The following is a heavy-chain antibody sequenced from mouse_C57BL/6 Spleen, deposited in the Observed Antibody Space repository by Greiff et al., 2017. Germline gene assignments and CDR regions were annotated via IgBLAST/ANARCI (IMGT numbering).Heavy chain of an antibody. CDR1: GFTFSSYG. D-gene: IGHD2-5*01. CDR3: ARFSVYSNFAY. V-gene: IGHV5-6*02. Sequence: DVMLVESGGDLVKPGGSLKLSCAASGFTFSSYGMSWVRQTPDKRLEWVATISSGGSYTYYPDSVKGRFTISRDNAKNTLYLQMSSLKSEDTAMYYCARFSVYSNFAYWGQGTLVTVSA. CDR2: ISSGGSYT. J-gene: IGHJ3*01.